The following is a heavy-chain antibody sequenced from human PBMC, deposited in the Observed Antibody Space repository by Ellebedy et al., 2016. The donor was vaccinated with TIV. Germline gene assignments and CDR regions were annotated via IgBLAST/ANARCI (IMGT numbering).Heavy chain of an antibody. Sequence: PGGSLRLSCAASGFSFSSYWMSWVRQAPGKGLEWVADIKQDGSKEYYGDSVKGRFTISRDNAKNSLFLQMNSLRAEDTAVYFCARDWYGDKPNFDYWGQGTLVTVSS. CDR1: GFSFSSYW. D-gene: IGHD4-23*01. CDR3: ARDWYGDKPNFDY. J-gene: IGHJ4*02. CDR2: IKQDGSKE. V-gene: IGHV3-7*01.